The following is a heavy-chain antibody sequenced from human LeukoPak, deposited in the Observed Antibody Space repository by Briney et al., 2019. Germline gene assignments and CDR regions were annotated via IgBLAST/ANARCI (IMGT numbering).Heavy chain of an antibody. V-gene: IGHV3-74*01. Sequence: GGSLRLSCAASGFDFSSNWMHWVRQAPGKGLVWVSRIASDGSSTTYADSVKGRFSIFRDNAKNTLYLQMNSLRVEDTAVYYCVRGRPHGNDYWGQGTLVTVSS. D-gene: IGHD4-23*01. CDR2: IASDGSST. CDR3: VRGRPHGNDY. J-gene: IGHJ4*02. CDR1: GFDFSSNW.